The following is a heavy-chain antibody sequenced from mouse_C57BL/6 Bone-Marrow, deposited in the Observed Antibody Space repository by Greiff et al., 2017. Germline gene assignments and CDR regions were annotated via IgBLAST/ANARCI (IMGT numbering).Heavy chain of an antibody. CDR2: IYPSDGST. Sequence: VKLQESDAALVNPGPSVQISCKVSGYTFTDPTIHCMKQRPEQGLEWIGYIYPSDGSTKYNEKFKGKATLTADKSSSTAYMQLNSLTSEDSAVYFCALYLGAYWGQGTLVTVSA. V-gene: IGHV1-78*01. CDR3: ALYLGAY. J-gene: IGHJ3*01. D-gene: IGHD3-1*01. CDR1: GYTFTDPT.